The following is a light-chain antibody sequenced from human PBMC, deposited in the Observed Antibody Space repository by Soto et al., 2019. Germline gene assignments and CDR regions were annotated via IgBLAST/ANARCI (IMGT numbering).Light chain of an antibody. CDR3: MQPLENFRS. CDR1: ARLLHKNGYNY. Sequence: DIVMTQSPLSLPVTPGEPASISCMSSARLLHKNGYNYLDWYMQKPGQSPQLLIYLGSNRASGVPDRFSGSGSVTNFTLKISRVEADDVGVYYCMQPLENFRSFGQGTQVEIK. CDR2: LGS. V-gene: IGKV2-28*01. J-gene: IGKJ1*01.